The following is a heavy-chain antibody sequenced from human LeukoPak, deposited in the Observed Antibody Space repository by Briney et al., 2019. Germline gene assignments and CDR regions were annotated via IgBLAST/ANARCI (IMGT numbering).Heavy chain of an antibody. CDR3: ATLNIVVVTSELRGRNWFDP. Sequence: GGSLRLSCAASGFTFSSYSMNWVRQAPGKGLEWVSSISSSSSYIYYADSVKGRFTISGDNAKNSLYLQMNSLRAEDTAVYYCATLNIVVVTSELRGRNWFDPWGQGTLVTVSS. CDR1: GFTFSSYS. J-gene: IGHJ5*02. D-gene: IGHD3-22*01. CDR2: ISSSSSYI. V-gene: IGHV3-21*01.